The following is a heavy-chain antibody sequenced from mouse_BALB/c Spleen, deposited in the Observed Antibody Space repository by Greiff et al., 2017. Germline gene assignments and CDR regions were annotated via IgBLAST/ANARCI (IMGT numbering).Heavy chain of an antibody. CDR1: GFNIKDTY. V-gene: IGHV14-3*02. Sequence: EVQLVESGAELVKPGASVKLSCTASGFNIKDTYMHWVKQRPEQGLEWIGRIDPANGNTKYDPKFQGKATITADTSSNTAYLQLSSLTSEDTAVYYCARDGNYPNWYFDVRGAGTTVTVSS. D-gene: IGHD2-1*01. CDR2: IDPANGNT. J-gene: IGHJ1*01. CDR3: ARDGNYPNWYFDV.